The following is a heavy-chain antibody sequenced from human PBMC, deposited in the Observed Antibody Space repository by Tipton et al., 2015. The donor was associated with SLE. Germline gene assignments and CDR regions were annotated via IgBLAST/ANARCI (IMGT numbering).Heavy chain of an antibody. CDR1: GGSISSYY. V-gene: IGHV4-39*01. CDR3: AGLVVAYCSSTSCYEDYYYYMDV. D-gene: IGHD2-2*01. Sequence: TLSLTCTVSGGSISSYYWGWIRQPPGKGLEWIGSIYYSGSTYYNPSPQSRVTISVDTSKNQFSLKLSSVTAADTAVYYCAGLVVAYCSSTSCYEDYYYYMDVWGKGTTVTVSS. CDR2: IYYSGST. J-gene: IGHJ6*03.